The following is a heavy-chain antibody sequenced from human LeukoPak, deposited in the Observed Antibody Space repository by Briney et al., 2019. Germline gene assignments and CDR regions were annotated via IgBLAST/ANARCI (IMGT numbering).Heavy chain of an antibody. Sequence: GGSLRLSCAASGFTFSSYGMHWVRQAPGKGLEWVAFIRYDGSNKYYADSVKGRFTISRDNSKNTLYLQKNSLRAEDTAVYYCAKDNLGGGSWIDYWGQGTLVTVSS. J-gene: IGHJ4*02. CDR3: AKDNLGGGSWIDY. CDR1: GFTFSSYG. D-gene: IGHD2-15*01. CDR2: IRYDGSNK. V-gene: IGHV3-30*02.